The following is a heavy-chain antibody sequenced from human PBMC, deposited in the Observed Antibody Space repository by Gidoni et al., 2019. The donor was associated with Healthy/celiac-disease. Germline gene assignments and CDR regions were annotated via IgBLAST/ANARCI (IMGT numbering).Heavy chain of an antibody. Sequence: VKVSCKASGGTYSSYAISWVRQAPGQGLEWMGGIIPIFGTANYAQKFQGRVTITADESTSTAYMELSSLRSEDTAVYYCARDGAVAGYYYYGMDVWGQGTTVTVSS. CDR1: GGTYSSYA. CDR2: IIPIFGTA. CDR3: ARDGAVAGYYYYGMDV. D-gene: IGHD6-19*01. J-gene: IGHJ6*02. V-gene: IGHV1-69*01.